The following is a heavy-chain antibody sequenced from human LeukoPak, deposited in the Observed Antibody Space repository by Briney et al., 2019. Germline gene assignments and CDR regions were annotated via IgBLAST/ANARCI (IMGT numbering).Heavy chain of an antibody. Sequence: GGSLRLSCAASGFTFSSYAMSWVRQAPGKGLEWVSAISGSGGSTYYADSVKGRFTISRDNSKNTLYLQMNSLRAEDTAVYYCAKVQRDFVVVVAATRDYYYYGMDVWGQGTTVTVYS. CDR1: GFTFSSYA. D-gene: IGHD2-15*01. CDR2: ISGSGGST. V-gene: IGHV3-23*01. J-gene: IGHJ6*02. CDR3: AKVQRDFVVVVAATRDYYYYGMDV.